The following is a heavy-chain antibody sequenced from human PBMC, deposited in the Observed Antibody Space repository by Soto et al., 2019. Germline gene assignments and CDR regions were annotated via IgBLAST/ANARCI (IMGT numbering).Heavy chain of an antibody. CDR3: ARARHVETVLSDY. CDR2: IYYSGST. J-gene: IGHJ4*02. V-gene: IGHV4-31*03. Sequence: PSETLSLTCTVSGGSISSGGYYWSWIRQHPGKGLEWIGYIYYSGSTYYNPSLKSRVTISVDTSKNQFSLKLSSVTAADTAVYYCARARHVETVLSDYWGQRTLVTVSS. CDR1: GGSISSGGYY.